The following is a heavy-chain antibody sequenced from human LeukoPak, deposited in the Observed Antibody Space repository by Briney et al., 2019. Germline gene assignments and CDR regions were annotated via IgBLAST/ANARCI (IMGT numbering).Heavy chain of an antibody. J-gene: IGHJ2*01. CDR2: IYYSGST. V-gene: IGHV4-30-4*01. Sequence: SETLSLTCTVSGGSISSGDYYWSWIRQPPGKGLEWLVYIYYSGSTYYNPSVKSRVTISVDTSKNQFSLKLSSVTAADTAVYYCARRYCTSTSCYGYFDLWGRGTLVTVSS. CDR1: GGSISSGDYY. CDR3: ARRYCTSTSCYGYFDL. D-gene: IGHD2-2*01.